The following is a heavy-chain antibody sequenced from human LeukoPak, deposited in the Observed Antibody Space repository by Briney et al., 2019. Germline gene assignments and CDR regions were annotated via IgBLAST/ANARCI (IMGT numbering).Heavy chain of an antibody. D-gene: IGHD3-9*01. V-gene: IGHV1-46*01. J-gene: IGHJ4*02. CDR1: GYTFSSYG. Sequence: GASVKVSCKASGYTFSSYGISWVRQAPGQGLEWMGIINPSGGSTSYAQKFQGRVTMTTDTSISTAYMELSRLRSDDTAVYYCARVNVLRYFDWLRARGYYFDYWGQGTLVTVSS. CDR2: INPSGGST. CDR3: ARVNVLRYFDWLRARGYYFDY.